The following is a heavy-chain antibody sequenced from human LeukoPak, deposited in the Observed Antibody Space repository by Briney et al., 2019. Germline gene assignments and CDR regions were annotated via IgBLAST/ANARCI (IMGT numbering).Heavy chain of an antibody. CDR3: ARGDLASLGYYYYMDV. V-gene: IGHV1-2*02. CDR1: GYTFTGYY. Sequence: GASVKVSCKASGYTFTGYYMHWVRQAPGQGLEWMGWINPNSGGTNYAQKFQGRVTMTRDTSISTAYMELSRLRSDDTAVYYCARGDLASLGYYYYMDVWGKGTTVTVSS. D-gene: IGHD3-16*01. CDR2: INPNSGGT. J-gene: IGHJ6*03.